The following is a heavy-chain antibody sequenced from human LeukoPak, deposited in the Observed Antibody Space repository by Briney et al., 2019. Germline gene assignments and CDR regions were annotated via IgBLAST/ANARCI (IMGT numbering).Heavy chain of an antibody. CDR3: ARDFWQWLIRVYYYYDMDV. V-gene: IGHV3-7*03. J-gene: IGHJ6*04. D-gene: IGHD6-19*01. CDR2: IKEDGSEK. CDR1: GFTFSRYW. Sequence: GGSLRLSCAASGFTFSRYWMSWVRQAPGKGLEWVASIKEDGSEKYYVDSVKGRFIISRDNAKNSLSLQMNSLRAEDTAVYYCARDFWQWLIRVYYYYDMDVWGKGTTVTVSS.